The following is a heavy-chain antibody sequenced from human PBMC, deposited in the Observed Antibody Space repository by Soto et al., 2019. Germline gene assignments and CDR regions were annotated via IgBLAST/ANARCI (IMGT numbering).Heavy chain of an antibody. CDR3: AKWEYYYDSSGPLVGMDV. V-gene: IGHV3-48*01. CDR2: ISSSSSTI. Sequence: PGGSLRLSCAASGFTFSSYSMNWVRQAPGKGLEWVSYISSSSSTIYYADSVKGRFTISRDNAKNTLYLQMNSLRAEDTAVYYCAKWEYYYDSSGPLVGMDVWGQGTTVTVSS. J-gene: IGHJ6*02. CDR1: GFTFSSYS. D-gene: IGHD3-22*01.